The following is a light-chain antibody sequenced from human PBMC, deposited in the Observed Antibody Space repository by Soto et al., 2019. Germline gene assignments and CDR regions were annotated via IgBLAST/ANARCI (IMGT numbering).Light chain of an antibody. CDR2: DAS. CDR1: QSVSKS. Sequence: EIVLTQSPATLSLSPGERATLSCRASQSVSKSLAWYQQKPGQAPRLLIYDASHRATGVPARFSGSGSGTDFTLTISRLEPEDFAVYYCQQYYSIPLTFGGGTKVDIK. V-gene: IGKV3-11*01. CDR3: QQYYSIPLT. J-gene: IGKJ4*01.